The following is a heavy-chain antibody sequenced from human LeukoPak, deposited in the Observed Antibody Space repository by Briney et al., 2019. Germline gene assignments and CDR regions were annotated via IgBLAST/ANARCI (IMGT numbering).Heavy chain of an antibody. CDR1: GGTFSSYA. CDR2: IIPIFGTA. V-gene: IGHV1-69*01. J-gene: IGHJ4*02. D-gene: IGHD5-12*01. CDR3: ARDHSGYGVFDY. Sequence: ASVKVSCKASGGTFSSYAISWVRQAPGQGLEWMGGIIPIFGTANYAQKFQGRVTITADESTSTAYMELSSLRSEDTAVYYCARDHSGYGVFDYWGQGTLVTASS.